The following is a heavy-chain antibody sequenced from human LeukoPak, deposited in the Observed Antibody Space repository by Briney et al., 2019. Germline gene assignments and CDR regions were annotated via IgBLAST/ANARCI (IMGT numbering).Heavy chain of an antibody. CDR1: GFTFSSYE. Sequence: GGSLRLSCAASGFTFSSYEMNWVRQAPGKGLGWVSYISSSGSTIYYSDSVKGRFTISRDNAKNSLYLQMNSLRAEDTAVYYCARGGDGWYHNSDFWGQGTLVTVSS. J-gene: IGHJ4*02. D-gene: IGHD6-19*01. CDR3: ARGGDGWYHNSDF. CDR2: ISSSGSTI. V-gene: IGHV3-48*03.